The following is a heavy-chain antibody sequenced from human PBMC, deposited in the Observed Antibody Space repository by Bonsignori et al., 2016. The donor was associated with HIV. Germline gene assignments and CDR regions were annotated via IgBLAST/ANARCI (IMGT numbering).Heavy chain of an antibody. J-gene: IGHJ4*02. Sequence: EVQLVESGGGLEQPGRSLRLSCSGSGFIFDEYAMHWVRQAPGKGLEWIAGISWNSGRINHADSAKGRFTISRDNAKNSLYLQMNSLRAEDTALYYCVRDSSETVMVAFDSWGQGALVTVSS. CDR3: VRDSSETVMVAFDS. CDR2: ISWNSGRI. CDR1: GFIFDEYA. V-gene: IGHV3-9*01. D-gene: IGHD5-18*01.